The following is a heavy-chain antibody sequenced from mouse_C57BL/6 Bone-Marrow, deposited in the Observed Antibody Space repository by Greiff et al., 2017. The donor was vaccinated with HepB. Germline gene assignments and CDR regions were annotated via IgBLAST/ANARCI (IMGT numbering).Heavy chain of an antibody. CDR1: EYEFPSHD. J-gene: IGHJ4*01. Sequence: EVKVVVSGGGLVQPGESLKLSCESNEYEFPSHDLSWVRKTPEKRLELVAAINSDGGSTYYPDTMERRFIISRDNTKTTLYLQMCSLRSEDTAVFYCERQGNFYAMDYWGQGTSVPVSA. CDR3: ERQGNFYAMDY. V-gene: IGHV5-2*01. CDR2: INSDGGST.